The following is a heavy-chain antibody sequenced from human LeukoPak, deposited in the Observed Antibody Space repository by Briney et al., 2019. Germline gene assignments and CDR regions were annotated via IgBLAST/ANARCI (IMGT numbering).Heavy chain of an antibody. CDR3: AKSLGCGSISCHSPYNF. V-gene: IGHV3-20*04. D-gene: IGHD2-15*01. J-gene: IGHJ4*02. Sequence: PGGSLRLSCAASGFTFDDYGMXXXRQAPGKGXXXXSGXXWNGGSTRYADSVKGRFTISRDNAKNSLYLQMNSLRAEDTAVYYCAKSLGCGSISCHSPYNFWGQGTLVTVSS. CDR1: GFTFDDYG. CDR2: XXWNGGST.